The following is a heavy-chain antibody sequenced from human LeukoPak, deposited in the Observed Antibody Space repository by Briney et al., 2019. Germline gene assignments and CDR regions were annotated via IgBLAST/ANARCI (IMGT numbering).Heavy chain of an antibody. CDR1: GGSISSYY. J-gene: IGHJ6*02. CDR2: IYYSGST. V-gene: IGHV4-39*07. CDR3: ARVCYHTALHYGMDV. Sequence: SETLSLTCTVSGGSISSYYWGWIRQPPGKGLERIGSIYYSGSTYYNPSLKSRVTISVDTSKRQFSLKLSSVTAADTAVYYCARVCYHTALHYGMDVWGQGTTVTVSS. D-gene: IGHD2-15*01.